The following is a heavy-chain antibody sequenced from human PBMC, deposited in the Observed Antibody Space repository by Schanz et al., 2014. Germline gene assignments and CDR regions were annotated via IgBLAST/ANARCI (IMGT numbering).Heavy chain of an antibody. Sequence: QVQLVQSGSELTRPGASVKVSCKASGYNFTTYTMNWVRQAPGQGLEWMGWINTNTGNPTYAQGLKGRLVFSLDTSVSTEYLQISFLKADETAVFFCARGEANWGQYWGQGTLVTVSS. D-gene: IGHD7-27*01. J-gene: IGHJ4*02. CDR3: ARGEANWGQY. CDR1: GYNFTTYT. V-gene: IGHV7-4-1*02. CDR2: INTNTGNP.